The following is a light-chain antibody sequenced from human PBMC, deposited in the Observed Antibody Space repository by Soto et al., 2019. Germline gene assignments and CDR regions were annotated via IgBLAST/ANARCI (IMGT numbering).Light chain of an antibody. CDR2: YDS. CDR1: NIGSKS. J-gene: IGLJ7*01. Sequence: SYELTQPPSESVDPGKTARITCGGNNIGSKSVHWYQQKPGQAPVLVIYYDSDRPSGIPERFSGSNSGNTATLTISRVEAGDEADYYCQVWDSSSDHPHAVFGGGTQLTVL. CDR3: QVWDSSSDHPHAV. V-gene: IGLV3-21*04.